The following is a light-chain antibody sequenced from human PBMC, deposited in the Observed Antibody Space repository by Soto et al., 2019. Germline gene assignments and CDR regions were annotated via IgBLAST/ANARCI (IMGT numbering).Light chain of an antibody. V-gene: IGLV2-14*01. J-gene: IGLJ1*01. CDR2: EVS. CDR3: FSYTSSGTYV. Sequence: QSVLTQPASVSGSPGQSITISCTGTSSDVGNYKYVSWYQQHPGKAPKLMIYEVSNRPSGVSNRFSGSKSGNTASLTISGVQDEDETDYYCFSYTSSGTYVFGTGTKVTVL. CDR1: SSDVGNYKY.